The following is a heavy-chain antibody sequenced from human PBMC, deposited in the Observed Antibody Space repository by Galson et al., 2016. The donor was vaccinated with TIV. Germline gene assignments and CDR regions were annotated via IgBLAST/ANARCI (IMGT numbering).Heavy chain of an antibody. CDR2: IYHSGST. V-gene: IGHV4-31*03. D-gene: IGHD2-15*01. Sequence: TLSLTCTVSGGSMSSYYWSWIRQHPGKGLEWIGYIYHSGSTHYNPSLKSRVAMSVDTSKNQFSLTLTSVTAADTAVYYCARDQDSGAYFDYWGQGTLVTVSS. J-gene: IGHJ4*02. CDR1: GGSMSSYY. CDR3: ARDQDSGAYFDY.